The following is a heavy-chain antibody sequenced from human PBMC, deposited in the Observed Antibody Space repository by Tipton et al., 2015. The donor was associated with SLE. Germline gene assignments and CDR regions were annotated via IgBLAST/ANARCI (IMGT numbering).Heavy chain of an antibody. CDR3: ARGGNDSSGSDAFDI. CDR1: GGSISSHY. Sequence: TLSLTCTVSGGSISSHYWSWIRQPPGKGLEWIGYIYYSGSTNYNPSLKSRVTISVDTSKNQFSLKLSSVTAADTAVYYCARGGNDSSGSDAFDIWGQGTMVTVSS. V-gene: IGHV4-59*11. CDR2: IYYSGST. D-gene: IGHD3-22*01. J-gene: IGHJ3*02.